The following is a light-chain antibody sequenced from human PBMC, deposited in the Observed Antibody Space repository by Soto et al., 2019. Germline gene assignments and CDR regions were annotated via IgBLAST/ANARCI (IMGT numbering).Light chain of an antibody. J-gene: IGKJ1*01. CDR2: DAS. CDR3: QQYNSYSSWT. CDR1: QSISSW. V-gene: IGKV1-5*01. Sequence: ASVGDRVTITCRASQSISSWLAWYHQKPGKAPKLLISDASSLESGVPSRFSGNGSGTEFTLTISSLQTDDFATYYCQQYNSYSSWTFGQGTKVDIK.